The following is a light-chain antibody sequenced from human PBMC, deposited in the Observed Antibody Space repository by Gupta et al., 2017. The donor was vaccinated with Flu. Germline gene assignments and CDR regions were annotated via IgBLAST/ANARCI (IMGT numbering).Light chain of an antibody. CDR3: QQRSNWPRLYS. V-gene: IGKV3-11*01. J-gene: IGKJ2*03. CDR1: QNVSSY. CDR2: DAS. Sequence: EIVLTQSPATLSLSPGERATLSCRASQNVSSYLAWYQQKPGQAPRLLIYDASNRATGIPARFSGSGSWTDFTLTISSLEPEDFAVYYCQQRSNWPRLYSFGQGTKLEIK.